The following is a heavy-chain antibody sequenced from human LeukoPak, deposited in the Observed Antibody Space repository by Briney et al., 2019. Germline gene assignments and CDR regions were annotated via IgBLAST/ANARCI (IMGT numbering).Heavy chain of an antibody. D-gene: IGHD5-18*01. J-gene: IGHJ4*02. V-gene: IGHV3-23*01. CDR2: ISGSGGST. CDR3: ARGSGRGYSYGLEY. Sequence: GGSLRLSCAASGYTFSSYAMSWVRQAPGKGLEWVSAISGSGGSTYYADSVKGRFTISRDNSKNTLYLQMNSLRAEDTAVYYCARGSGRGYSYGLEYWGQGTLVTVSS. CDR1: GYTFSSYA.